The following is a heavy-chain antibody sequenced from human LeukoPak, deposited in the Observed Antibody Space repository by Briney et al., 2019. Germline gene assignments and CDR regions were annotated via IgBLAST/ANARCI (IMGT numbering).Heavy chain of an antibody. Sequence: SETLSLTCTVSGYSISSGYYWGWIRQPPGKGLEWIGCIYHSGSTYYNPSLKSRVTISVDTSKNQFSLKLSSVTAADTAVYYCARAIEVGAMTPFDYWGQATLVTVSS. J-gene: IGHJ4*02. D-gene: IGHD1-26*01. CDR1: GYSISSGYY. CDR2: IYHSGST. V-gene: IGHV4-38-2*02. CDR3: ARAIEVGAMTPFDY.